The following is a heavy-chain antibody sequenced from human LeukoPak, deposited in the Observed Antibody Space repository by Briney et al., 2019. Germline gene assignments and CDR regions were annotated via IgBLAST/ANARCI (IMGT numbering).Heavy chain of an antibody. CDR3: ARGAYSGSYFDY. D-gene: IGHD1-26*01. CDR2: IYYGGST. CDR1: GGSISSYY. V-gene: IGHV4-59*12. Sequence: SETLSLTCTVSGGSISSYYWSWIRQPPGKGLEWIGSIYYGGSTYYNPSLKSRLTISADTSKNQFSLKLPSVTAADTALYYCARGAYSGSYFDYWGQGTLVTVSS. J-gene: IGHJ4*02.